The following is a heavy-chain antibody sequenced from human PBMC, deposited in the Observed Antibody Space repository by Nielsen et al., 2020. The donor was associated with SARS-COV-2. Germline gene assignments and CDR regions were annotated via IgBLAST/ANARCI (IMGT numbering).Heavy chain of an antibody. J-gene: IGHJ4*02. CDR2: IYYSGST. Sequence: SETLSLTCTVSGGSISSYYWSWIRQPPGKGLEWIGYIYYSGSTNYNPSLKSRVTISVDTSKNQFSLKLSSVTAADTAVFYCARGPAYSSGWYLNYWGQGTLVTVSS. D-gene: IGHD6-19*01. V-gene: IGHV4-59*13. CDR3: ARGPAYSSGWYLNY. CDR1: GGSISSYY.